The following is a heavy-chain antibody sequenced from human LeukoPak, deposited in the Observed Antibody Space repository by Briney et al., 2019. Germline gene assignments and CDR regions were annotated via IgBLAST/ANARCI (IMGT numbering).Heavy chain of an antibody. J-gene: IGHJ2*01. D-gene: IGHD3-10*01. Sequence: NPSETLSLTCTVSGGSISSYYWSWIRQPPGKGLEWIGYIYYSGSTNYNPSLKSRVTISVDPSKNQFSLKLSSVTAADPAVYYCARPTAGTMAFDLWGRGTLVTVSS. CDR3: ARPTAGTMAFDL. CDR2: IYYSGST. CDR1: GGSISSYY. V-gene: IGHV4-59*08.